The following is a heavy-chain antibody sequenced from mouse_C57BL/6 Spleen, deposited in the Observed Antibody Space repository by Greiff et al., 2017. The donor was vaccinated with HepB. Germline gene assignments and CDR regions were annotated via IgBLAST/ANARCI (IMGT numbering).Heavy chain of an antibody. CDR3: TREEVDY. CDR2: IDPETGGT. CDR1: GYTFTDYE. Sequence: VQLKESGAELVRPGASVTLSCKASGYTFTDYEMHWVKQTPVHGLEWIGAIDPETGGTAYNQKFKGKAILTADKSSSTAYMELRSLTSEDSAVYYCTREEVDYWGQGTSVTVSS. J-gene: IGHJ4*01. V-gene: IGHV1-15*01.